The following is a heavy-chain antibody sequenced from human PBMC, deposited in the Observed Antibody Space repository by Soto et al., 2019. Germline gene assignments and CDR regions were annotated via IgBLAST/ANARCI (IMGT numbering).Heavy chain of an antibody. D-gene: IGHD3-3*01. J-gene: IGHJ4*02. V-gene: IGHV3-30-3*01. CDR2: ISYDGSNK. Sequence: QVQLVDSGGGVVQPGRSLRLSCAASGFTFSSYAMHWVRQAPGKGLEWVAVISYDGSNKYYADSVKGRFTISRDNSKNTLYLQMNSLRAEDTAVYYCARGGVVIPANYFDYWGQGTLVTVSS. CDR3: ARGGVVIPANYFDY. CDR1: GFTFSSYA.